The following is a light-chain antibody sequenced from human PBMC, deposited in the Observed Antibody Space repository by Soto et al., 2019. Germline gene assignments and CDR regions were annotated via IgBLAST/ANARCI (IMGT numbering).Light chain of an antibody. CDR3: QQYGTSPRT. CDR2: GAS. Sequence: EIVLTQSPGTLSLSPGERATLSCRASQSVSTSYLAWYQQKPGQAHRLLIYGASSRATGIPDRFSGSGSGTEFTLTISRLEPEDFAVYYCQQYGTSPRTFGQGTKEEIK. CDR1: QSVSTSY. V-gene: IGKV3-20*01. J-gene: IGKJ1*01.